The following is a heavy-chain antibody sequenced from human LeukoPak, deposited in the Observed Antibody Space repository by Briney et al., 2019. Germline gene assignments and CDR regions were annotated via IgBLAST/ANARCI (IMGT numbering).Heavy chain of an antibody. D-gene: IGHD5-18*01. J-gene: IGHJ4*02. CDR1: GFIFHDYA. V-gene: IGHV3-9*01. CDR2: ISWNGDSR. Sequence: GGSLRLSCAASGFIFHDYAMHWVRQAPGKGLEWVSGISWNGDSRGYADSVRGRFTMSRDNAKNSMFLQMSSLRVEDTALYYCAKDLSENSYGPFDYWGQGTLVTVSS. CDR3: AKDLSENSYGPFDY.